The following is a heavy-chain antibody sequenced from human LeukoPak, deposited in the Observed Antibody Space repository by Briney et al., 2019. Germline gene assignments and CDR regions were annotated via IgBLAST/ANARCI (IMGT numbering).Heavy chain of an antibody. V-gene: IGHV3-30*18. CDR1: GFTFSSYG. J-gene: IGHJ4*02. D-gene: IGHD3-16*01. Sequence: GGSLRLSCAASGFTFSSYGMHWVRQAPGKGLEWVAVISYDGSNKYYADSVKGRFTISRDSSKNTLYLQMNSLRAEDTAVYYCAKDYAEWPPAYWGQGTLVTVSS. CDR3: AKDYAEWPPAY. CDR2: ISYDGSNK.